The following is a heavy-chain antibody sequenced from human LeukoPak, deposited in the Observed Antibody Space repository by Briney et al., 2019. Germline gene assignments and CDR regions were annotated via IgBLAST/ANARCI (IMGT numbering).Heavy chain of an antibody. V-gene: IGHV3-15*01. D-gene: IGHD1-26*01. CDR2: IKSKTDGGTT. CDR3: TTEDPLIVGATSVTDY. J-gene: IGHJ4*02. CDR1: GFTFSNAW. Sequence: KPGGSLRLSCAASGFTFSNAWMSWVRQAPGRGLEWVGRIKSKTDGGTTDYAAPVKGRFTISRDDSKNTLYLQMNSLKTEDTAVYYCTTEDPLIVGATSVTDYWGQGTLVTVSS.